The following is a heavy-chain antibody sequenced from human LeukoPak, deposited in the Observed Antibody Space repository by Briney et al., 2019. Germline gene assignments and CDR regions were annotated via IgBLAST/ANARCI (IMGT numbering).Heavy chain of an antibody. CDR1: GGSISRSSYY. J-gene: IGHJ2*01. CDR3: ARHQEVDFDL. Sequence: SETLSLTCTVSGGSISRSSYYWGCIRQPPGKGLEWIGSIHYSGIVYYNPSLKSRVTISVDTSKNHFSLKLSSVTAADTAVYYCARHQEVDFDLWGRGTLVTVSS. CDR2: IHYSGIV. V-gene: IGHV4-39*01.